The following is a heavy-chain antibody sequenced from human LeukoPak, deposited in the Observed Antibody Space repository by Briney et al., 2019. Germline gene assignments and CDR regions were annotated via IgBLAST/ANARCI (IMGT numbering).Heavy chain of an antibody. Sequence: GGSLRLSCAASGFTFSSYSMNWVRQAPGKGLEWVSSISSSSSYIYYADSVKGRFTISRGNAKNSLYLQMNSLRAEDMAVYYCARVGDTAMVIPFDYWGQGTLVTVSS. CDR3: ARVGDTAMVIPFDY. V-gene: IGHV3-21*01. D-gene: IGHD5-18*01. CDR2: ISSSSSYI. CDR1: GFTFSSYS. J-gene: IGHJ4*02.